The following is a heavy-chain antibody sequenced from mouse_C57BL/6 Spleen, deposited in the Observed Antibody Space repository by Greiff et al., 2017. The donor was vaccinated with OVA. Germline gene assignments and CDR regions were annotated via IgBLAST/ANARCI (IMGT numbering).Heavy chain of an antibody. CDR3: TRDGTTVVAKAMDY. V-gene: IGHV1-5*01. CDR2: IYPGNSDT. Sequence: EVQLQQSGTVLARPGASVKMSCKTSGYTFTSYWMHWVKQRPGQGLEWIGAIYPGNSDTSYNQKFKGKAKLTAVTSASTAYMELSSLTNEDSAVYYCTRDGTTVVAKAMDYWGQGTSVTVSS. CDR1: GYTFTSYW. J-gene: IGHJ4*01. D-gene: IGHD1-1*01.